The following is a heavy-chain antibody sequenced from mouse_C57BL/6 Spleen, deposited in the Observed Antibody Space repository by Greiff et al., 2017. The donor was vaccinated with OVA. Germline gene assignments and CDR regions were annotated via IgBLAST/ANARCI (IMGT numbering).Heavy chain of an antibody. J-gene: IGHJ2*01. CDR3: ARANYYGSPFDY. CDR1: GYSITSGYY. Sequence: EVQVVESGPGLVKPSQSLSLTCSVTGYSITSGYYWNWIRQFPGNKLEWMGYISYDGSNNYNPSLKNRISITRDTSKNQFFLKLNSVTTEDTATYYCARANYYGSPFDYWGQGTTLTVSS. D-gene: IGHD1-1*01. V-gene: IGHV3-6*01. CDR2: ISYDGSN.